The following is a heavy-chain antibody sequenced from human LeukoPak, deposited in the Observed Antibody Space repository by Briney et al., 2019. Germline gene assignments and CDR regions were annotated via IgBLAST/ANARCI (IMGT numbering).Heavy chain of an antibody. CDR1: GFTFDDYG. J-gene: IGHJ6*03. V-gene: IGHV3-20*04. D-gene: IGHD4-11*01. CDR2: INWNGGST. CDR3: ARDLTSNYGYYYYYMDV. Sequence: GGSLRLSCAASGFTFDDYGMSWVRQAPGRGLEWVSGINWNGGSTGYADSVKGRFTISRDNAKNSLYLHMNSLRAEDTALYYCARDLTSNYGYYYYYMDVWGKGTTVTVSS.